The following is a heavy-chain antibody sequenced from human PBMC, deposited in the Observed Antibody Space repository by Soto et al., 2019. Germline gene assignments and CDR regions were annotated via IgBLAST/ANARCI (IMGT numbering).Heavy chain of an antibody. CDR1: GFTFSSYR. CDR2: ISSSSSYI. V-gene: IGHV3-21*01. Sequence: EVQLVESGGGLVKPGGSLRLSCAASGFTFSSYRMNWVRQASGKGLEWVSSISSSSSYIYYSDSVMGRFTFARDNAKNSLYLQLNSLGAEDTAVYYCAKLELTPPDDYWCQGTMVTVCS. CDR3: AKLELTPPDDY. D-gene: IGHD1-7*01. J-gene: IGHJ4*02.